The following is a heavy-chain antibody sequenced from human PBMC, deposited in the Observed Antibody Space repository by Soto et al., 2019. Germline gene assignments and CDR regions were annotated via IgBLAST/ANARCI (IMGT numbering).Heavy chain of an antibody. Sequence: PSETLSLTCAVSGGSISSSNWWSWVRQPPGKGLEWIGEIYHSGSTNYNPSLKSRVTISVDTSKNQFSLKLSSVTAADTAVYYCASSRYSSSWYGRDYYYYGMDVWGQGTTVTVSS. V-gene: IGHV4-4*02. CDR1: GGSISSSNW. J-gene: IGHJ6*02. CDR3: ASSRYSSSWYGRDYYYYGMDV. CDR2: IYHSGST. D-gene: IGHD6-13*01.